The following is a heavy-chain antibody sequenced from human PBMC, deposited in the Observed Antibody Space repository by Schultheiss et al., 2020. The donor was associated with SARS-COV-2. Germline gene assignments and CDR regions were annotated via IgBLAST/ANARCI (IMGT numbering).Heavy chain of an antibody. D-gene: IGHD2-21*02. J-gene: IGHJ4*02. V-gene: IGHV1-2*04. CDR2: INPNSGGT. CDR3: ARESSVTPLDY. Sequence: ASVKVSCKASGGTFSSYAISWVRQAPGQGLEWMGWINPNSGGTNYAQKFQGWVTMTRDTSISTAYMELSRLRSDDTAVYYCARESSVTPLDYWGQGTLVTVSS. CDR1: GGTFSSYA.